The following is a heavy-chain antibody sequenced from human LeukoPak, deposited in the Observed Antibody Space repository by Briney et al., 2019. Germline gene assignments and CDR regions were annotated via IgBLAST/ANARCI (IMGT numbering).Heavy chain of an antibody. CDR1: GGSFSGYY. V-gene: IGHV4-34*01. CDR2: INHSGST. CDR3: ARRTYYYGSSGYRPRYYYYYMDV. D-gene: IGHD3-22*01. J-gene: IGHJ6*03. Sequence: SETLSLTCAVYGGSFSGYYWSWIRQPPGKGLEWIGEINHSGSTNYNPSLKSRVTISVDTSKNQFSLKLSSVTAADTAVYYCARRTYYYGSSGYRPRYYYYYMDVWGKGTTVTVSS.